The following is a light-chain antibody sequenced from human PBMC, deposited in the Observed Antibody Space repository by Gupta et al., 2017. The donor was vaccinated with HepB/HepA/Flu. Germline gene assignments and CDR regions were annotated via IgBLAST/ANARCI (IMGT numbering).Light chain of an antibody. CDR3: QQYNSYSGMCS. CDR1: QSISTW. V-gene: IGKV1-5*03. CDR2: RAS. J-gene: IGKJ2*04. Sequence: DIQLTQSPSTLSASVGDRVTITCRASQSISTWLAWYQQKPGKAPNLLIYRASTLESGVPSRFSGIGSGTEFTLTISSLQPDEFATYYCQQYNSYSGMCSFGQGTKLEMK.